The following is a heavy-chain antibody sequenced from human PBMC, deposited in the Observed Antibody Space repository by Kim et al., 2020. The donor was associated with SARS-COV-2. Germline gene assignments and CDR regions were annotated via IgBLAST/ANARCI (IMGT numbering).Heavy chain of an antibody. J-gene: IGHJ6*02. V-gene: IGHV3-33*01. D-gene: IGHD2-2*01. CDR3: ARDRKYCSSTSCYYYGMDV. CDR2: IWYDGSNK. Sequence: GGSLRLSCAASGFTFSSYGMHWVRQAPGKGLEWVAVIWYDGSNKYYADSVKGRFTISRDNSKNTLYLQMNSLRAEDTALYYCARDRKYCSSTSCYYYGMDVWGQGTTVTVSS. CDR1: GFTFSSYG.